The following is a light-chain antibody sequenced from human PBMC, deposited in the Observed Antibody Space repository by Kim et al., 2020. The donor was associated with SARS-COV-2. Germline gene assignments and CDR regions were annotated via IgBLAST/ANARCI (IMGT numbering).Light chain of an antibody. J-gene: IGKJ4*01. V-gene: IGKV1-33*01. CDR3: QQYDNHP. Sequence: DIQMTQSPSSLSASVGDRVTITCQASQDISNYLNWYQQKPGKAPKLLIYDASNLETGVPSRFSGSGSGTDFTFTISSLQPEDIATYYCQQYDNHPFGGGTKVDIK. CDR2: DAS. CDR1: QDISNY.